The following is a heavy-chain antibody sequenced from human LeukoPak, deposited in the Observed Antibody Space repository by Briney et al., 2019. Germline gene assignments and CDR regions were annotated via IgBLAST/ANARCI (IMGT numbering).Heavy chain of an antibody. CDR2: IYYSGST. CDR1: GGSISSYY. D-gene: IGHD2-15*01. V-gene: IGHV4-59*01. J-gene: IGHJ5*02. Sequence: SETLSLTCTVSGGSISSYYWSWIRQPPGKGLEWIGYIYYSGSTKYNPSLKSRVTISVDTSKNQFSLKLSSVTAADTAVYYCARYGVDCSGGSCYSAWFDPWGQGTLVTVSS. CDR3: ARYGVDCSGGSCYSAWFDP.